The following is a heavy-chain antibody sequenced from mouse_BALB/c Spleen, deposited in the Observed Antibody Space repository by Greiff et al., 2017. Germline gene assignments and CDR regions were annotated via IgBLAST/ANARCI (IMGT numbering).Heavy chain of an antibody. CDR1: GFTFSSYA. V-gene: IGHV5-9-3*01. D-gene: IGHD4-1*01. J-gene: IGHJ2*01. Sequence: EVQLVESGGGLVKPGGSLKLSCAASGFTFSSYAMSWVRQTPEKRLEWVATISSGGSYTYYPDSVKGRFTISRDNAKNTLYLQMSSLRSEDTAMYYCARRGYTGTGYFDYWGQGTTLTVSS. CDR3: ARRGYTGTGYFDY. CDR2: ISSGGSYT.